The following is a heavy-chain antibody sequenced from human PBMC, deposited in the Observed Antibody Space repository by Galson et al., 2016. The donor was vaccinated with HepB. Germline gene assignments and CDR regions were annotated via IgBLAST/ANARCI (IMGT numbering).Heavy chain of an antibody. V-gene: IGHV3-30*18. J-gene: IGHJ4*02. Sequence: SLRLSCAASGFIFSSHGMHWVRQGPGKGLEWLAVISYDGSDKHYADSVKGRFTISRDNSKNTLHLQINSLRAEDTAVYYCAKLSQGILHEEYWGQGTLVTVSS. CDR2: ISYDGSDK. CDR3: AKLSQGILHEEY. D-gene: IGHD6-13*01. CDR1: GFIFSSHG.